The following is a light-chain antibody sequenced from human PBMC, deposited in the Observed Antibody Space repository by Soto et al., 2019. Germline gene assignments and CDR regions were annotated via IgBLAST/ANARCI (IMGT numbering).Light chain of an antibody. V-gene: IGKV1-39*01. CDR3: QQSYYTPLT. CDR2: AAS. J-gene: IGKJ4*01. CDR1: QSIGSY. Sequence: DIQMTQSPSSLSASVEDRVTITCRASQSIGSYLNWYQQAPGRAPKFLISAASSLQSGVPSRFSGSGSGTDFSLTISSLQPEDFATYFCQQSYYTPLTFGGGTKVDIK.